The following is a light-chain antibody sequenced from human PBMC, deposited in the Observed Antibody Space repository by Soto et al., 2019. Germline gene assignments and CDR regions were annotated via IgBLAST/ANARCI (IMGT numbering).Light chain of an antibody. CDR2: DAS. Sequence: VLTQSPATLSLSPGERATLSCWASHSVTTHLAWFQQRPGQTPRLLIYDASTRAPGIPARFSGRGSGADFTLTISSLEPEDFAVYYCQQRSDSITFGQGTRLEIK. CDR3: QQRSDSIT. V-gene: IGKV3-11*01. CDR1: HSVTTH. J-gene: IGKJ5*01.